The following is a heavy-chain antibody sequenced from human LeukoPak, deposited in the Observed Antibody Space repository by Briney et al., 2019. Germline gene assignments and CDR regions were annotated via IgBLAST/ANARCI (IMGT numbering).Heavy chain of an antibody. D-gene: IGHD3-22*01. V-gene: IGHV3-21*01. CDR2: ISSSSSYI. CDR1: GFTFSSYW. CDR3: ARRPDYYDSSGTGY. Sequence: GGSLRLSCAASGFTFSSYWMSWVRQAPGKELEWVSSISSSSSYIYYADSVKGRFTISRDNAKNSLYLQMNSLRAEDTAVYYCARRPDYYDSSGTGYWGQGTLVTVSS. J-gene: IGHJ4*02.